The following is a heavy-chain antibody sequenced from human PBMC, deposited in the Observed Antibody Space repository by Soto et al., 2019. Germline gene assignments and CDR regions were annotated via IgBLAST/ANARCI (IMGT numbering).Heavy chain of an antibody. CDR3: AKDRNFWSCMDV. CDR1: GFTFSSYG. CDR2: ISYDGSNK. J-gene: IGHJ6*02. D-gene: IGHD3-3*01. V-gene: IGHV3-30*18. Sequence: GGSLRLSCAASGFTFSSYGMHWVRQAPGKGLEWVAVISYDGSNKYYADSVEGRFTISRDNSKNTLYLQMNSLRAEDTAVYYCAKDRNFWSCMDVWGQGTTVTVSS.